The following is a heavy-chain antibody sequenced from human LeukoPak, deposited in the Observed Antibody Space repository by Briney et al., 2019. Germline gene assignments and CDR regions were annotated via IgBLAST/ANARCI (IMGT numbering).Heavy chain of an antibody. D-gene: IGHD6-19*01. CDR2: IYYSGST. J-gene: IGHJ4*02. Sequence: SETLSLTCTVSGGSISSSSYYWGWIRQPPGKGLEWIGSIYYSGSTYYNPSLKSRVTISVDTSKNQFSLKLSSVTAADTAVYYCAIPPTGYSSGWYVYWGQGTLVTVSS. CDR1: GGSISSSSYY. CDR3: AIPPTGYSSGWYVY. V-gene: IGHV4-39*01.